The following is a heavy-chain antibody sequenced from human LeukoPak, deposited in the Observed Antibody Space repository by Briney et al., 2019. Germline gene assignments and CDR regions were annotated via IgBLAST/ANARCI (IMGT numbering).Heavy chain of an antibody. J-gene: IGHJ5*02. CDR3: VRERFNNDYEA. CDR1: GFTVGSGR. D-gene: IGHD3-22*01. CDR2: IYSDDAT. V-gene: IGHV3-53*01. Sequence: PGGSLRLSCAASGFTVGSGRRMSWVRQAPGEGLEWISTIYSDDATNYGDSVKGRFTISRDNSRNTLDLQMNSLRVEDTALYYCVRERFNNDYEAWGQGILVTVSS.